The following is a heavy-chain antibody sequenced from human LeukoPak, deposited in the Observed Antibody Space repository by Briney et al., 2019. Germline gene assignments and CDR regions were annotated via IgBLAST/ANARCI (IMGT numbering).Heavy chain of an antibody. CDR3: ARDGVARERCSSTSCYGVGSFDY. V-gene: IGHV1-46*01. CDR1: GYTFTSYY. CDR2: INPSGGST. Sequence: ASVKVSCKASGYTFTSYYMHWVRQAPGQGLEWMGIINPSGGSTSYAQKFQGRVTMTRDTSTSTVYMELSSLRSEDTAVYYCARDGVARERCSSTSCYGVGSFDYRGQGTLVTVSS. J-gene: IGHJ4*02. D-gene: IGHD2-2*01.